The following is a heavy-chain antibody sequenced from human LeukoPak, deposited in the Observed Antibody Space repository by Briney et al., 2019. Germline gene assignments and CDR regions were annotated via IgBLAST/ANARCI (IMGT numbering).Heavy chain of an antibody. D-gene: IGHD2-8*01. CDR1: GFTFSRND. V-gene: IGHV3-23*01. CDR3: VKNGGTFDY. Sequence: GGSLRLSCAASGFTFSRNDMTWVRQAPGKRLEWLSIINGGGGNIHYADSVEGRFTISRDNSKNMTYLQMNSLRAEDTAVYYCVKNGGTFDYWGQGNLVTVSP. J-gene: IGHJ4*02. CDR2: INGGGGNI.